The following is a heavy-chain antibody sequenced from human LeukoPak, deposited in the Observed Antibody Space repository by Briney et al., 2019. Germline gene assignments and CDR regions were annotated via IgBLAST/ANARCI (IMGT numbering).Heavy chain of an antibody. J-gene: IGHJ4*02. CDR1: GFTVNSYW. D-gene: IGHD3-16*01. V-gene: IGHV3-74*01. CDR2: FNGDDSGT. CDR3: AGLRRDYYFDY. Sequence: PRGSLRLSCAASGFTVNSYWMHWVRQAPGKGLGWVSYFNGDDSGTNHADSVQGRFTISRDNAKNTLYLQMNRLRAEDTAVYYCAGLRRDYYFDYWGQGTLVTVSS.